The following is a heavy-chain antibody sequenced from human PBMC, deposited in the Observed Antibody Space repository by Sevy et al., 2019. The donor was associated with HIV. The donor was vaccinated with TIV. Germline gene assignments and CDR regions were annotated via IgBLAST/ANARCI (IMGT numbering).Heavy chain of an antibody. CDR1: GFTFSSYS. V-gene: IGHV3-48*02. CDR2: ISSSSSTI. Sequence: GGSLRLSCAASGFTFSSYSMNWVRQAPGKGLEWVSYISSSSSTIYYADSVKGRFTISRDNAKNSLYLQMNSLRDEDTAVYYSARDRPPGRWLVPYYYGMDVWGQRTTVTVSS. CDR3: ARDRPPGRWLVPYYYGMDV. J-gene: IGHJ6*02. D-gene: IGHD6-19*01.